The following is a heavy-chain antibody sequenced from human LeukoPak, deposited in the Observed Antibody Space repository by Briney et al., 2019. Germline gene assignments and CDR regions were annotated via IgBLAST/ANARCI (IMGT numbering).Heavy chain of an antibody. CDR2: INHSGST. Sequence: PSETLSLTCAVYGGSFSGYYWSWIRQPPGKGLEWIGEINHSGSTNYNPSLKSRVTISVDTSKNQFSLNLSSVTAADTAVYYCARQPTVTTFDYWGQGTLVTVSS. V-gene: IGHV4-34*01. CDR3: ARQPTVTTFDY. D-gene: IGHD4-17*01. J-gene: IGHJ4*02. CDR1: GGSFSGYY.